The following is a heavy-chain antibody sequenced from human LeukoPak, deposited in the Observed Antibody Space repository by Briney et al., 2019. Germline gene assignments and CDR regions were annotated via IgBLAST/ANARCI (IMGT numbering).Heavy chain of an antibody. CDR3: ARDDGLSDWFDP. CDR1: GGSLSTNY. V-gene: IGHV4-4*07. J-gene: IGHJ5*02. D-gene: IGHD6-25*01. Sequence: SETLSLTCSVSGGSLSTNYWSWIRQPAGKGLEWIGRIYISGSTNYNASLKRRVTMSVDTAKNQFSLKLRSVTAADTAVYYCARDDGLSDWFDPWGQGILATVSS. CDR2: IYISGST.